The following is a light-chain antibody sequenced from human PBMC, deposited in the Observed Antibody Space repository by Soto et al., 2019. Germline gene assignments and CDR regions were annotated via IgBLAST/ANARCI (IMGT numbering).Light chain of an antibody. CDR1: NIGSKS. CDR2: YDT. CDR3: QVWDIGSGVI. J-gene: IGLJ2*01. V-gene: IGLV3-21*04. Sequence: SSELTQPPAVSVAPGKTAKITCGGSNIGSKSVHWYQQKPGQAPVLVIYYDTDRPSGVPERLSGSNSGSTAALTISRVEAGDEADYYCQVWDIGSGVIFGGGTKLTV.